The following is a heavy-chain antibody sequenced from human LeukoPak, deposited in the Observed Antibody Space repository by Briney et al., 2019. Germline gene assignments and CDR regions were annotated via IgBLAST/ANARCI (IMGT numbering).Heavy chain of an antibody. CDR3: ARGIVVVVPAAMKYYYYYYMDV. Sequence: PSETLSLTCAVYGGSFSGYYWSWIRQPPGKGLEWIGEINHSESTNYNPSLKSRVTISVDTSKNQFSLKLSSVTAADTAVYYCARGIVVVVPAAMKYYYYYYMDVWGKGTTVTVSS. CDR1: GGSFSGYY. J-gene: IGHJ6*03. D-gene: IGHD2-2*01. CDR2: INHSEST. V-gene: IGHV4-34*01.